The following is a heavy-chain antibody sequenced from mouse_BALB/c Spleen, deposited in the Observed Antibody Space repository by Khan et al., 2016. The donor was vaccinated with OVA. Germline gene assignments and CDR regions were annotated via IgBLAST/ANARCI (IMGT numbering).Heavy chain of an antibody. CDR3: TRGRVDGSSFAY. CDR1: GYTFTNSW. Sequence: QVRLQQSGTELVRPGASVKLSCKASGYTFTNSWINWVKQRPGQGLEWIGNIYPSDSYINYNQKFRDKATLTVDKSSTTAYMHLSSPTSEDSAVYYCTRGRVDGSSFAYWGQGTLVTVSA. J-gene: IGHJ3*01. V-gene: IGHV1-69*02. CDR2: IYPSDSYI. D-gene: IGHD2-3*01.